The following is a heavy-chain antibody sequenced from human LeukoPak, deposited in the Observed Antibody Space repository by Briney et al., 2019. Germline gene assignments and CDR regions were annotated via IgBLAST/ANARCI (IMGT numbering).Heavy chain of an antibody. CDR1: GYTFTTYY. V-gene: IGHV1-46*01. CDR2: INPSGGSP. CDR3: ARVGSVDTSGYYDY. D-gene: IGHD3-22*01. J-gene: IGHJ4*02. Sequence: ASVTVSCKASGYTFTTYYIHWVRQAPGQGLEWLGIINPSGGSPTYAQKFQGRVTMTRDTSTSTVYMELSSLRSDDTAVYYCARVGSVDTSGYYDYWGQGTLVTASS.